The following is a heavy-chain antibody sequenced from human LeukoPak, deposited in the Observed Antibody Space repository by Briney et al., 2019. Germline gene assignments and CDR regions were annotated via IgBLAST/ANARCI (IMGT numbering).Heavy chain of an antibody. J-gene: IGHJ4*02. Sequence: GGSLRLSCAASGFTFSSYFMNWVRQAPGKGLECVSSISSSSRYIYYADSVKGRFTISRDNAKNSLYLQMNSLRAEDTAVYYCARDRDSSGWSGLDYWGQGTLVTVSS. CDR2: ISSSSRYI. CDR1: GFTFSSYF. V-gene: IGHV3-21*01. CDR3: ARDRDSSGWSGLDY. D-gene: IGHD6-19*01.